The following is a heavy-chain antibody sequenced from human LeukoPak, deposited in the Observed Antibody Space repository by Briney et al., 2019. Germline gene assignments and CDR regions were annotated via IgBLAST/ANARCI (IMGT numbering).Heavy chain of an antibody. D-gene: IGHD5-18*01. Sequence: RGSLRLSCAASGFIFSSYGMHWVRQAPGKGLEWVAFIRYDGSNKDYAGSVKGRFTISRDNSKNTLYLQMKSLRAEDTAVYYCANLLTVDTALIRSFDYWGQGTLVTVSS. CDR3: ANLLTVDTALIRSFDY. CDR2: IRYDGSNK. CDR1: GFIFSSYG. J-gene: IGHJ4*02. V-gene: IGHV3-30*02.